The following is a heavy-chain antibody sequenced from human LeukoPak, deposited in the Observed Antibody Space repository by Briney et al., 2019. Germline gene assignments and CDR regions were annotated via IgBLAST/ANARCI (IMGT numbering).Heavy chain of an antibody. V-gene: IGHV4-4*07. CDR1: GGSFSSYY. CDR2: IYNSGTT. Sequence: SETLSLTCTVSGGSFSSYYWTWLRQPAGKGLEWIGRIYNSGTTNYSPSLESRVTMSLDTSKNRFSLSLSSVTAADTAVYYCARDRLGATGHWRIDVWGRGTLVTDSS. CDR3: ARDRLGATGHWRIDV. D-gene: IGHD1-26*01. J-gene: IGHJ2*01.